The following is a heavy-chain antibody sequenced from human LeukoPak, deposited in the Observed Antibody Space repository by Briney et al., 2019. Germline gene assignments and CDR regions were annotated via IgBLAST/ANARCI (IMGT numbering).Heavy chain of an antibody. Sequence: APVKVSCKASGYTFTGYYMHWVRQAPGQGLEWMGWINPNSGGTNYAQKFQGRVTMTRDTSISTAYVELGRLRSDDTAVYYCARPPQASSGWSDPFDYWGQGTLVTVSS. V-gene: IGHV1-2*02. CDR1: GYTFTGYY. CDR2: INPNSGGT. CDR3: ARPPQASSGWSDPFDY. J-gene: IGHJ4*02. D-gene: IGHD6-19*01.